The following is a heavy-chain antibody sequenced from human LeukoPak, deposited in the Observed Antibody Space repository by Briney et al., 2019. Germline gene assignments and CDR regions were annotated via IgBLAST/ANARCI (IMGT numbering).Heavy chain of an antibody. V-gene: IGHV4-34*01. D-gene: IGHD3-16*02. CDR1: GGSFSGYY. J-gene: IGHJ4*02. CDR2: INHSGNA. Sequence: SETLSLTCAVYGGSFSGYYWSWIRQPPGKGLEWIGEINHSGNANYNPSLKSRATISVDTFKNQFSLNLNSVTAADTAVYYCARAVRLPLGDLSLYNYWGQGTLVTVSS. CDR3: ARAVRLPLGDLSLYNY.